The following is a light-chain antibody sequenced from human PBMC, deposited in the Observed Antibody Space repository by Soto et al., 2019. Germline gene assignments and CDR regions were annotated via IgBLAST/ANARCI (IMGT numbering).Light chain of an antibody. Sequence: EIVMTQSPATLSVSPGERATLSCRASQSVSSNLAWYQQKPGQAPRLLIYGASTRATGIPARFSRSGSGTEFTLTISSLQSQDFAFYYCQQYNNWPFPSWTFGQETKVEIK. CDR1: QSVSSN. CDR2: GAS. V-gene: IGKV3-15*01. J-gene: IGKJ1*01. CDR3: QQYNNWPFPSWT.